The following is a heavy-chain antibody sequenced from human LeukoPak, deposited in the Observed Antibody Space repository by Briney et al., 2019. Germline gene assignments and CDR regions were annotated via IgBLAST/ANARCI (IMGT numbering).Heavy chain of an antibody. CDR3: AKGLGLLWFGHPFDY. D-gene: IGHD3-10*01. Sequence: PGGSLRLSCAASGFTFSSYAMSWVRQAPGKGLEWVSAISGSGGSTYYADSVKGRFTISRDNSKNTLYLQMNSLRAEDTAVYYCAKGLGLLWFGHPFDYWGQGTLVTVSS. J-gene: IGHJ4*02. V-gene: IGHV3-23*01. CDR1: GFTFSSYA. CDR2: ISGSGGST.